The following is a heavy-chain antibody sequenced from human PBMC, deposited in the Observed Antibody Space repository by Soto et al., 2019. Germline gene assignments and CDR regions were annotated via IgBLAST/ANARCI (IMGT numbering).Heavy chain of an antibody. V-gene: IGHV1-69*13. D-gene: IGHD6-19*01. J-gene: IGHJ6*02. Sequence: ASVKVSCKASGGTFSNYAMSWVRQAPGQGLEWMGGIIPIFGTANYAQKFQGRVTITADESTSTAYMELSSLKASDTAMYYCARHKKQWPHGPYYYYYYGMDVWGQGTTVTVSS. CDR3: ARHKKQWPHGPYYYYYYGMDV. CDR2: IIPIFGTA. CDR1: GGTFSNYA.